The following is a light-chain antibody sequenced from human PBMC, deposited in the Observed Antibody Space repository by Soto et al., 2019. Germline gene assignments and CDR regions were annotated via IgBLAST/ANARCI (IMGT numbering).Light chain of an antibody. CDR3: QQYGSSLVT. CDR1: QSVNSNH. CDR2: GAS. V-gene: IGKV3-20*01. Sequence: EIVLTQSPGTLSLSPGERATLSCRASQSVNSNHLAWYQQRPGQAPRLLIYGASISATGIPDRFSGSGFGTDFTLTISILEPEDFAVFYCQQYGSSLVTFGQGTRLEIK. J-gene: IGKJ5*01.